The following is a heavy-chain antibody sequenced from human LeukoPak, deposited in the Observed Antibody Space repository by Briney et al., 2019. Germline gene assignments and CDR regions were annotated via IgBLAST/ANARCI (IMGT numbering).Heavy chain of an antibody. J-gene: IGHJ6*02. CDR3: ARGTIVGTPHGMDV. CDR2: IHDSGTT. V-gene: IGHV4-4*02. CDR1: GASITSSHW. D-gene: IGHD1-26*01. Sequence: SETLSLTCAVSGASITSSHWWSWARQPPGKGLEWIGEIHDSGTTNYKPSLKSRVTISVDTSKNQFSLKLSSVTAADTAVYYCARGTIVGTPHGMDVWGQGTTVTVSS.